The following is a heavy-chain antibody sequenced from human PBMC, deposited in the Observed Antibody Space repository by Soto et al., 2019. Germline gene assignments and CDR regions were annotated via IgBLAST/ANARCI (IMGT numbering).Heavy chain of an antibody. CDR3: AKENGYSSSWFEFDY. D-gene: IGHD6-13*01. CDR2: ISGSGGST. CDR1: GFTFSSYA. J-gene: IGHJ4*02. V-gene: IGHV3-23*01. Sequence: EVQLLESGGGLVQPGGSLRLSCAASGFTFSSYAMSWVRQAPGKGLEWVSAISGSGGSTYYADSVKSRFTISRDNSKNTLYLQMNSLKAEDTAVYYCAKENGYSSSWFEFDYWGQGTLVTVSS.